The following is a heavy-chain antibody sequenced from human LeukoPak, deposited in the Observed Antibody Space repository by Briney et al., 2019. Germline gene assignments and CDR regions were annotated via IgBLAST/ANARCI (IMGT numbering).Heavy chain of an antibody. V-gene: IGHV3-74*01. CDR2: INSDGSNT. CDR3: ARSHTSYSNSWSFSCYFVH. CDR1: GFTFTTYW. D-gene: IGHD6-13*01. Sequence: GGSLRLSYAASGFTFTTYWMHWVRQAPGKGLVWVSRINSDGSNTRYADSVKGRFSISRDNAKDTLYLQMDDLRADDTAVYYCARSHTSYSNSWSFSCYFVHWGQGALVTVSS. J-gene: IGHJ4*02.